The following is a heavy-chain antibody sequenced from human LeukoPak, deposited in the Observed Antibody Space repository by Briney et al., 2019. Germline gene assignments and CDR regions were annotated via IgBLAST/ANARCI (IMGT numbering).Heavy chain of an antibody. D-gene: IGHD2-2*02. Sequence: GGSLRLSCAASGFTFSSYAMHWVRQAPGKGLEWVAVISYDGSNKYYADSVKGRFTISRDNSKNTLYLQMNSLRAEDTAVYYCARGYRPGDYWGQGTLVTVSS. CDR2: ISYDGSNK. V-gene: IGHV3-30*07. CDR1: GFTFSSYA. CDR3: ARGYRPGDY. J-gene: IGHJ4*02.